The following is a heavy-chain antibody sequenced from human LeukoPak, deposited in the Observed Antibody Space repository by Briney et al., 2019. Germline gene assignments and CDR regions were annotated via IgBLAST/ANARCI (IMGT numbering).Heavy chain of an antibody. CDR1: GFTFSSYS. D-gene: IGHD6-13*01. CDR3: ARISSTAAGTSYYYYYYMDV. Sequence: GGYLRLSCAASGFTFSSYSMNWVRQAPGKGLEWVSSISSSSSYIYYADSVKGRFTISRDNAKNSLYLQMNSLRAEDTAVYYCARISSTAAGTSYYYYYYMDVWGKGTTVTVSS. CDR2: ISSSSSYI. V-gene: IGHV3-21*01. J-gene: IGHJ6*03.